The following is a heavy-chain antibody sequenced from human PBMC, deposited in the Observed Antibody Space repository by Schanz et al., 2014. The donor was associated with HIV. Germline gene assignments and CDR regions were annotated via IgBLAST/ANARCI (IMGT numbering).Heavy chain of an antibody. CDR2: IWYDGSNK. V-gene: IGHV3-33*01. CDR1: GFTFSSYG. D-gene: IGHD3-3*01. J-gene: IGHJ4*02. Sequence: QVQLVESGGGVVQPGRSLRLSCAASGFTFSSYGMHWVRQAPGKGLEGVAVIWYDGSNKYYADSVKGRFTTSRDNSKNTLYLQMNSLRAEDTAVYYCARAPYDFWIAYFDFWGQGTLVTVSS. CDR3: ARAPYDFWIAYFDF.